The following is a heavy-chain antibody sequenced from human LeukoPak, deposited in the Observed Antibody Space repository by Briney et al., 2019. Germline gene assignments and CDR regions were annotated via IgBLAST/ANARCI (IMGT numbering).Heavy chain of an antibody. D-gene: IGHD5-18*01. CDR1: GYRFTNYW. CDR3: ARLLERAYSFGSVDY. V-gene: IGHV5-51*01. J-gene: IGHJ4*02. Sequence: GESLKSSCQGSGYRFTNYWIGWVRQMPGKGLEWMGIIYPGDSDTRYSPSFQGQVTLSADKSISTAYLQWRSLKASDTALYYCARLLERAYSFGSVDYWGQGTLLTVSS. CDR2: IYPGDSDT.